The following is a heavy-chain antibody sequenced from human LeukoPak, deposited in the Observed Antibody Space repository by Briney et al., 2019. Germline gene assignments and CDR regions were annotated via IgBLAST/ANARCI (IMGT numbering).Heavy chain of an antibody. D-gene: IGHD5-18*01. CDR1: GGSISSGSYY. CDR3: ARWDTAMATFDY. J-gene: IGHJ4*02. Sequence: PSETLSLTCTVSGGSISSGSYYWSWIRQPPGKGLEWIGYIYYSGSTYYNPSLKSRVTISVDTSRNQFSLKLSSVTAADTAVYYCARWDTAMATFDYWGQGTLVTVSS. CDR2: IYYSGST. V-gene: IGHV4-30-4*08.